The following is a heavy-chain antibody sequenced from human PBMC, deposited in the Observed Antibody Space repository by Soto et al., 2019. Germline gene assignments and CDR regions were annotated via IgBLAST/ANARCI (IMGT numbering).Heavy chain of an antibody. D-gene: IGHD6-6*01. CDR3: ARDTVGYSSSFYYYYMDV. CDR1: GFTVSSNX. Sequence: GGSLRLSCAASGFTVSSNXMSXXRQAPGKGLEWVSXIYSGGSTSYADSVKGRFTISRDNSKNTLYLQMNSLRAEDTAVYYCARDTVGYSSSFYYYYMDVWGKGTTVTVSS. CDR2: IYSGGST. V-gene: IGHV3-66*01. J-gene: IGHJ6*03.